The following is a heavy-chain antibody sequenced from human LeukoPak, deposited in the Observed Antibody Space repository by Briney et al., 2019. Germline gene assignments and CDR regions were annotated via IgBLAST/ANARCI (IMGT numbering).Heavy chain of an antibody. Sequence: ASVKVSCKASGYTFTSNYIHWVRQAPGQGLEWMGWISAYNGSTNYAQKLQGRVTMTTDTSTSTAYMELRSLRSDDTAVYYCARGPRYYYDSSGYFPVNYWGQGTLVTVSS. CDR2: ISAYNGST. V-gene: IGHV1-18*04. J-gene: IGHJ4*02. CDR3: ARGPRYYYDSSGYFPVNY. CDR1: GYTFTSNY. D-gene: IGHD3-22*01.